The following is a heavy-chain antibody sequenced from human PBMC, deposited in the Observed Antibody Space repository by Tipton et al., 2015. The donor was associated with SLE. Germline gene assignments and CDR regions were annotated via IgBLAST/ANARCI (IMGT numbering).Heavy chain of an antibody. D-gene: IGHD3-10*01. CDR1: GGSISSGGYP. CDR2: IYHSGST. J-gene: IGHJ4*02. Sequence: TLSLTCTVSGGSISSGGYPWSWIRQPPGKGLEWIGYIYHSGSTYYNPSLKSRVTISVDRSKNQFSLKLSSVTAADTAVYYCASTRYIIAWDYWGQGTLVTVSS. V-gene: IGHV4-30-2*01. CDR3: ASTRYIIAWDY.